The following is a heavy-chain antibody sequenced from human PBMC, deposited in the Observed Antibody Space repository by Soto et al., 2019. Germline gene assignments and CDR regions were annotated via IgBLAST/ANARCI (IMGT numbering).Heavy chain of an antibody. CDR3: ALPATEGGAVNY. Sequence: GGSLRLSCAASGFTFSSYGMHWVRQAPGKGLEWVAVISYDGSNKYYADSVKGRFTISRDNSKNTLYLQMNSLRAEDTAVYYCALPATEGGAVNYWGQGTLVTVSS. V-gene: IGHV3-30*03. J-gene: IGHJ4*02. CDR1: GFTFSSYG. CDR2: ISYDGSNK. D-gene: IGHD2-2*01.